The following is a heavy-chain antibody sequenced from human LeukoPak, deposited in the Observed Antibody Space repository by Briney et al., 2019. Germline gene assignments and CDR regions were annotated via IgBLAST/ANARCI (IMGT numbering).Heavy chain of an antibody. Sequence: GASVKVSCKASGGTFSCYAISWVRQAPGQGLEWMGGIIPIFGTANYAQKFQGRVTITADESTSTAYMELSSLRSEDTAVYYCAISFVSVRDYYYYYYMDVWGKGTTVTVSS. D-gene: IGHD2-21*01. J-gene: IGHJ6*03. CDR3: AISFVSVRDYYYYYYMDV. CDR1: GGTFSCYA. V-gene: IGHV1-69*13. CDR2: IIPIFGTA.